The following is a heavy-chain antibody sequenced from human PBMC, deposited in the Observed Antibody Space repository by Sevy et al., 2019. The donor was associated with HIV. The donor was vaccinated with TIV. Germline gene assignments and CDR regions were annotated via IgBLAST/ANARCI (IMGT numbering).Heavy chain of an antibody. CDR2: ISAHNDDT. CDR3: ARAYCSGGSCYSLAY. D-gene: IGHD2-15*01. J-gene: IGHJ4*02. V-gene: IGHV1-18*01. CDR1: GYTFTSYR. Sequence: ASVKVSCKASGYTFTSYRVSWVRQAPGQGLEWMGWISAHNDDTHYAQKFQGRVTMTTDTPTSTAYMDLRSLRSDDTAVYYCARAYCSGGSCYSLAYWGQGTLVTVSS.